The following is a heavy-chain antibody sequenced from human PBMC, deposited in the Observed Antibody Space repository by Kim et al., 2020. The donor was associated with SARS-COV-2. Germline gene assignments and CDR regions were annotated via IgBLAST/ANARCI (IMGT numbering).Heavy chain of an antibody. J-gene: IGHJ4*02. CDR3: AKVSKISRIQLWFPFDY. V-gene: IGHV3-30*02. D-gene: IGHD5-18*01. Sequence: VKGRFTISRDNSKNTLYLQMNSLRAEDTAVYYCAKVSKISRIQLWFPFDYWGQGTLVTVSS.